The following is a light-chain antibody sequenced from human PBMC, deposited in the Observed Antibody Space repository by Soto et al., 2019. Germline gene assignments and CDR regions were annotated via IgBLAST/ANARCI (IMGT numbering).Light chain of an antibody. CDR2: GAS. J-gene: IGKJ1*01. CDR1: QSVSTYY. V-gene: IGKV3-20*01. Sequence: EIVWTQSPGTLSLSPGERATLSCRASQSVSTYYLAWYQQKPGQAPRLLIYGASSRATGIPDRFSGTGSGTDFTLTICRLEPEDFAVYYCQEYGTSRTFGQGTKVDIK. CDR3: QEYGTSRT.